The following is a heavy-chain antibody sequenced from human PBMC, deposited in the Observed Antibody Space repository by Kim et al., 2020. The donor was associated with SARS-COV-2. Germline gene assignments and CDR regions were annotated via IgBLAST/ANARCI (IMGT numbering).Heavy chain of an antibody. J-gene: IGHJ4*02. D-gene: IGHD3-22*01. V-gene: IGHV1-46*01. Sequence: ASVKVSCKASGYTFTSYYMHWVRQAPGQGLEWMGIINPSGGSTSYAQKFQGRVTMTRDTSTSTVYMELSSLRSEDTAVYYCARSHQKTPTYYYDSSGSYDFDYWGQGTLVTVSS. CDR3: ARSHQKTPTYYYDSSGSYDFDY. CDR1: GYTFTSYY. CDR2: INPSGGST.